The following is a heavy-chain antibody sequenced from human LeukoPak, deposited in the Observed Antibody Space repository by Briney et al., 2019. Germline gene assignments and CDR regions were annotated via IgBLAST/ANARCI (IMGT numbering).Heavy chain of an antibody. V-gene: IGHV4-4*07. D-gene: IGHD3-3*01. J-gene: IGHJ5*02. Sequence: KPSETLSLTCTVSGGSISSYYWSWIRQPAGKGLEWIGRSYASGSTNYNHSLKSRFTMSVDTSKNLFSLKLSSVTAADTAVYCCAREDPYDFWSGYYLFDPWGQGTLVTVSS. CDR3: AREDPYDFWSGYYLFDP. CDR1: GGSISSYY. CDR2: SYASGST.